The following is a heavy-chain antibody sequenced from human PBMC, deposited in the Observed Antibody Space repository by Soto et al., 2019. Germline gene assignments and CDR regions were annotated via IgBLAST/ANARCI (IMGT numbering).Heavy chain of an antibody. J-gene: IGHJ4*02. V-gene: IGHV4-31*11. CDR3: ARFAKEENPKLESWYAFDF. D-gene: IGHD6-13*01. CDR1: GGSIRSGGYF. CDR2: IYYSGRS. Sequence: HSGTQSISCAVSGGSIRSGGYFRNWIRQRPGKGLEWIGNIYYSGRSSYNPSLESRIDISPDTSKNEFTLKMNSVTAADTAMYYCARFAKEENPKLESWYAFDFWGQGTLVTVSS.